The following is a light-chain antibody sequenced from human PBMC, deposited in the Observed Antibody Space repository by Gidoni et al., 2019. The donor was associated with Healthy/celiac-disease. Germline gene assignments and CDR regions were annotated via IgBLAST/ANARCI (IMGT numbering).Light chain of an antibody. CDR1: SSDVGSYNL. Sequence: QSALTQPASVSGSPGQSITISCTGTSSDVGSYNLVPWYQQHPGKAPKRMIYEGSKRPPGVSNRFSGSKSGNTASLTISGLQAEDEADYYCCSYAGSSTWVFGGGTKLTVL. CDR2: EGS. J-gene: IGLJ3*02. V-gene: IGLV2-23*01. CDR3: CSYAGSSTWV.